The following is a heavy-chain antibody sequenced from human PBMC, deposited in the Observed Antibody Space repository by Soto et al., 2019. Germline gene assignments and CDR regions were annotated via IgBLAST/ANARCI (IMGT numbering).Heavy chain of an antibody. CDR2: IYYSGST. V-gene: IGHV4-39*01. J-gene: IGHJ4*02. CDR1: GGSISSSSYY. D-gene: IGHD3-9*01. CDR3: ARGLRYFDWDFDY. Sequence: SETLSLTCTVSGGSISSSSYYWGWIRQPPGKGLEWIGSIYYSGSTYYNPSLKSRVTISVDTSKNQFSLKLSSVTAAVTAVYYCARGLRYFDWDFDYWGQGTLVTVSS.